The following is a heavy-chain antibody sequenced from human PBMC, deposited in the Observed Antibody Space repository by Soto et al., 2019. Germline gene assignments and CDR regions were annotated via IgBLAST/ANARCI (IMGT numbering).Heavy chain of an antibody. Sequence: SETLSLTCTVSGGSISSGGYYWSWIRQHPGKGLEWIGYIYYSGSTYYNPSLKSRVTISVDTSKNQFSLKLSPVTAADTAVYYCARGQVFGARGWYFDYWGQGTLVTVSS. D-gene: IGHD2-21*01. CDR2: IYYSGST. CDR3: ARGQVFGARGWYFDY. V-gene: IGHV4-30-4*08. CDR1: GGSISSGGYY. J-gene: IGHJ4*02.